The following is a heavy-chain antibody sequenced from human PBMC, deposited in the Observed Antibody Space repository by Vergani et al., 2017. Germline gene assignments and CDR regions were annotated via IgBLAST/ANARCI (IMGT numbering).Heavy chain of an antibody. CDR1: GGTFSSYA. V-gene: IGHV1-69*04. J-gene: IGHJ6*03. CDR3: ARHYCSGGSCYGYYYYYMDV. CDR2: IIPILGIA. Sequence: QVQLVQSGAEVKKPGSSVKVSCKASGGTFSSYAISWVRQAPGQGLEWMGRIIPILGIANYAQKFQGRVTITADKSTSTAYMELSSLRSEDTAMYYCARHYCSGGSCYGYYYYYMDVWGKGTTVTVSS. D-gene: IGHD2-15*01.